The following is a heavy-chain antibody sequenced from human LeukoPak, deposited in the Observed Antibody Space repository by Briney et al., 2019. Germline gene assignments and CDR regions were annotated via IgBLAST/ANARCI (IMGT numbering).Heavy chain of an antibody. D-gene: IGHD2-15*01. V-gene: IGHV3-21*01. J-gene: IGHJ4*02. CDR2: ISSSSSYI. Sequence: GGSLRLSCAASGFTFSSYSMNWVRQAPGKGLEWVSSISSSSSYIYYADSVKGRFTISRDNAKNSLYLQMNSLRAEDTAVYYCASSVVQYYFDYWGQGTLVAVSS. CDR1: GFTFSSYS. CDR3: ASSVVQYYFDY.